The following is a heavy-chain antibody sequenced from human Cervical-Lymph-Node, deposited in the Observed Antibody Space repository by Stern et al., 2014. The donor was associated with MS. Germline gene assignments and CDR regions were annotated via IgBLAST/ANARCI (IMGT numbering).Heavy chain of an antibody. Sequence: EVQLLESGAEVKKPGESLKISCKGSGYSFTSYWIGWVRQMPGEGLEWMGVIYPGDSATRYSPAFQGQVNIPADKSISTAYLQWSSLKASDTAMYYCASRVGLRDYWGQGTLVTVSS. CDR1: GYSFTSYW. CDR2: IYPGDSAT. J-gene: IGHJ4*02. CDR3: ASRVGLRDY. V-gene: IGHV5-51*01. D-gene: IGHD1-26*01.